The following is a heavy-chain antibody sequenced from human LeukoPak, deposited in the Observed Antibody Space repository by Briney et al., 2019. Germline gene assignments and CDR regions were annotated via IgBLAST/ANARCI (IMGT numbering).Heavy chain of an antibody. CDR2: INPNSGGT. CDR1: GYTFTGYY. D-gene: IGHD5-18*01. Sequence: GASVKVSCTASGYTFTGYYMHWVRQAPGQGLEWMGWINPNSGGTNYAQKFQGRVTMTRDTSISTAYMELSRLRSDDTAVYYCARDRDVDTAPNWFDPWGQGTLVTVSS. CDR3: ARDRDVDTAPNWFDP. J-gene: IGHJ5*02. V-gene: IGHV1-2*02.